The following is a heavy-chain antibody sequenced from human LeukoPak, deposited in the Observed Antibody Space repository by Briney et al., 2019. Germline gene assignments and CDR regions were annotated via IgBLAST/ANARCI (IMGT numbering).Heavy chain of an antibody. J-gene: IGHJ5*01. D-gene: IGHD5-24*01. CDR2: ISSSSSYI. CDR3: ARSATANWFDS. Sequence: GGSLRLSCAASGFTFSSYGMNWVRQAPGKGLEWVSSISSSSSYIYYADSVRGRFTITRDNAKNSLYLQMNSLRAEDTAVYYCARSATANWFDSWGQGTLVIVSS. CDR1: GFTFSSYG. V-gene: IGHV3-21*01.